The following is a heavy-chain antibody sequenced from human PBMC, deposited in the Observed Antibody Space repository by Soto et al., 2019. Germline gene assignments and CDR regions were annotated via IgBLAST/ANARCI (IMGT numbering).Heavy chain of an antibody. J-gene: IGHJ6*02. V-gene: IGHV3-48*02. CDR3: ARDCFIYYYYGMDV. CDR2: ISSSSSTI. Sequence: EVPLVESGGGLVQPGGSLRLSCAASGFTFSSYSMNWVRQAPGMGLEWVSYISSSSSTIYYADSVKGRFTISRDNAKNSLYLQMNSLRDEDTAVYYCARDCFIYYYYGMDVWGQGTTVTVSS. CDR1: GFTFSSYS.